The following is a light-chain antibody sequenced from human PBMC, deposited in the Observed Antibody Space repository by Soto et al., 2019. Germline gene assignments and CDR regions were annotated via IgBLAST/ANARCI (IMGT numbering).Light chain of an antibody. CDR3: QQYGSSPRT. Sequence: EIVLTQSPGTLSLSPGDRATLSCRASQSVSSSYLAWYQQKPGQAPRLLIYGASSRDTGIPDRFSGSGSGTDFTLTISRLEPEDFAVYYCQQYGSSPRTFGQGTKVDIK. J-gene: IGKJ1*01. CDR1: QSVSSSY. CDR2: GAS. V-gene: IGKV3-20*01.